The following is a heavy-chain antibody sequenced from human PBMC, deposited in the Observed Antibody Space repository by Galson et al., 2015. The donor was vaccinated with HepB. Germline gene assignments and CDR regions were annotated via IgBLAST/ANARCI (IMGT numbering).Heavy chain of an antibody. V-gene: IGHV3-15*01. D-gene: IGHD2-8*02. J-gene: IGHJ6*02. CDR1: GFPFNNAW. Sequence: SLRLSCAASGFPFNNAWMTWVRQAPGMGLEWVGRIKSKTDGETTDYAAPVKGRFTISRDDSKNRLYLQMNSLKTEDTAVYYCTTDVYYSTYWSWLDPWGQGTTVIVS. CDR3: TTDVYYSTYWSWLDP. CDR2: IKSKTDGETT.